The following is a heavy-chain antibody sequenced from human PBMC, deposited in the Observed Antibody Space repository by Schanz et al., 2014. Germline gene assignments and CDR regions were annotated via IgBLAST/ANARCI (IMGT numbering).Heavy chain of an antibody. CDR1: GFTFSKYW. Sequence: EVQLVESGGGLVQPGGSLRLSCGGSGFTFSKYWMSWVRQAPGKGLEWVANIKQDGSEKYYVDAVKGRVTISRDNAKNSVSLQMRRLRVEDTAVYYCASGVHVSSLQKGLQFWGRGTLVIVSS. CDR3: ASGVHVSSLQKGLQF. J-gene: IGHJ1*01. CDR2: IKQDGSEK. V-gene: IGHV3-7*02. D-gene: IGHD3-10*01.